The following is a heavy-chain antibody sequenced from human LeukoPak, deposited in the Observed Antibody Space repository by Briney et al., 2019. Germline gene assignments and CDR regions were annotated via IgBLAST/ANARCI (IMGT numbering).Heavy chain of an antibody. CDR3: AKDVVGAIDY. CDR2: IRYDGSSK. V-gene: IGHV3-30*02. J-gene: IGHJ4*02. CDR1: GFTFSYYG. Sequence: GGSLRLSSAASGFTFSYYGMHWVRQAPCKGLEWVAFIRYDGSSKYFADSVKGRFTISRDNSENTLYLQMNSLRAEDTAVYYCAKDVVGAIDYWGQGTLVTVSS. D-gene: IGHD1-26*01.